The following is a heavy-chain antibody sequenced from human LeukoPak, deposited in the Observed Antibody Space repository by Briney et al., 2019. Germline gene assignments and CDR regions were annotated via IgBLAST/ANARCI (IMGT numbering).Heavy chain of an antibody. V-gene: IGHV1-24*01. CDR2: FDPEDGET. CDR1: GYTLTELS. J-gene: IGHJ6*02. CDR3: ATPVAVGCTNGVCYPRNYYYGMDV. Sequence: ASVKVCCKVSGYTLTELSMHWVRQAPGKGLEWMGGFDPEDGETIYAQKFQGRVTMTEDTSTDTAYMELSSLRSEDTAVYYCATPVAVGCTNGVCYPRNYYYGMDVWGQGTTVTVSS. D-gene: IGHD2-8*01.